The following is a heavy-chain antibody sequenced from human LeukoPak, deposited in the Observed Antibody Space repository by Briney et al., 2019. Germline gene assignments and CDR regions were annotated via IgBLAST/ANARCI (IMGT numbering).Heavy chain of an antibody. CDR2: ISYDGSNK. D-gene: IGHD6-19*01. CDR1: GFTFSNYA. Sequence: GRSLRLSCAASGFTFSNYAMHWVRQAPGKGLEWVAVISYDGSNKYYADSVKGRFTISRDNSKNTLYLQMNSLRAEDTAVYYCAKDGIAVAGGGFDYWGQGTLVTVSS. CDR3: AKDGIAVAGGGFDY. V-gene: IGHV3-30-3*01. J-gene: IGHJ4*02.